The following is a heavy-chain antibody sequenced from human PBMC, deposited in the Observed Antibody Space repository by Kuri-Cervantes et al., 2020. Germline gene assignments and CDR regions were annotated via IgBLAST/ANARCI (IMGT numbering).Heavy chain of an antibody. V-gene: IGHV3-21*01. CDR1: GFSFSAYS. J-gene: IGHJ6*03. Sequence: GESLKISCAASGFSFSAYSVNWVRQAPGEGLEWVSSISSSGGYIFYADSVKGRFSISRDNAKNSLYLQMNSLRAEDTAVYYCARDAYYYYMDVWGKGTTVTVSS. CDR2: ISSSGGYI. CDR3: ARDAYYYYMDV.